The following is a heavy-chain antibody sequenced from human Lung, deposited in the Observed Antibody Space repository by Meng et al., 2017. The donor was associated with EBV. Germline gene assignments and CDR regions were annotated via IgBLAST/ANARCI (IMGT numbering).Heavy chain of an antibody. J-gene: IGHJ4*02. CDR1: GGSVDSGAYY. V-gene: IGHV4-31*03. CDR3: ARLRLVWMFDY. CDR2: IYYSGST. D-gene: IGHD6-19*01. Sequence: QVHVPESGPGLVKPSQTLSLTCTVSGGSVDSGAYYWSWIRQRPGKGLEWIGYIYYSGSTFYTPFLKSRATLSVDTSKNQFSLKLNSVTAADTAVYYCARLRLVWMFDYWGQGALVTVSS.